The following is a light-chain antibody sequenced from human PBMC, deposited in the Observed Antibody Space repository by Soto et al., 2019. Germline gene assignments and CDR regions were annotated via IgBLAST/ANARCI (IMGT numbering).Light chain of an antibody. CDR1: QTIASKF. Sequence: EIVLTQSPGTLSLSRGERATLSCRASQTIASKFVAWYQQRPGQPPRLLIYAASTRATGIPDRFNGSGSETDFTLTISRLEPEDFAVYYCQQYGGSPTLAFGGGTKVEI. J-gene: IGKJ4*01. V-gene: IGKV3-20*01. CDR3: QQYGGSPTLA. CDR2: AAS.